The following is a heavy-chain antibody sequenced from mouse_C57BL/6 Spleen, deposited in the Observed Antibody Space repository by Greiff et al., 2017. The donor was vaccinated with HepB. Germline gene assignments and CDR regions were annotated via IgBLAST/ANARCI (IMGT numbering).Heavy chain of an antibody. V-gene: IGHV5-12*01. CDR2: ISNGGGST. J-gene: IGHJ2*01. Sequence: EVMLVESGGGLVQPGGSLKLSCAASGFTFSDYYMYWVRQTPEKRLEWVAYISNGGGSTYYPDTVKGRVTISRDNAKNTLYLQRSRLKYEDTAMYYCARRDYYGDYFDYWGQGTTLTVSS. CDR3: ARRDYYGDYFDY. D-gene: IGHD1-1*01. CDR1: GFTFSDYY.